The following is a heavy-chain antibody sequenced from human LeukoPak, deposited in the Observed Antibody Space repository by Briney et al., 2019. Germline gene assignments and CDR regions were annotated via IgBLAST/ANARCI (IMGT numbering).Heavy chain of an antibody. J-gene: IGHJ3*02. CDR2: ISYSGSP. D-gene: IGHD4-17*01. Sequence: PSQTLSLTCTVSNGSISNYYWSWVRQPPGTGLEWIGLISYSGSPNYNPSLKSRVTTSVDTSKNQFSLRLSSVTAADAAVYYCARDYGDYVGAFDIWGQGTMVTVSS. CDR3: ARDYGDYVGAFDI. CDR1: NGSISNYY. V-gene: IGHV4-59*01.